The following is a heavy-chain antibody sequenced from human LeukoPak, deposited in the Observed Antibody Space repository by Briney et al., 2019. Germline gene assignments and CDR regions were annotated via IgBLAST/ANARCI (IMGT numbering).Heavy chain of an antibody. CDR2: IYPGDTAT. CDR1: GYSFINYW. Sequence: GESLKISCKGSGYSFINYWIGWVRQMPGKGLEWMGTIYPGDTATRYSPSFQGQVTISADKSITTAYLQWSSLKASDTAMYYCARSVRYYYDKSGFPPRYFDLWAVAPWSLSPQ. D-gene: IGHD3-22*01. CDR3: ARSVRYYYDKSGFPPRYFDL. J-gene: IGHJ2*01. V-gene: IGHV5-51*01.